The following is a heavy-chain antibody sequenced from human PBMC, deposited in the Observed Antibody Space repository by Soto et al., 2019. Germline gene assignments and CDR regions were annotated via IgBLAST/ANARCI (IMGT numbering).Heavy chain of an antibody. D-gene: IGHD3-3*01. CDR1: GGTFGNTA. Sequence: QVQLVQSGAEVKERGSSVNVSCKTSGGTFGNTAVTWVREVPGQGLEWIGGIVPLFGTANYAQKFRGRVMITADESTSTAYMDLSSLRSDDTAIYYCARDGDPGYSFWSGPLGGGRFDPWGQGTLVTVSS. J-gene: IGHJ5*02. CDR3: ARDGDPGYSFWSGPLGGGRFDP. CDR2: IVPLFGTA. V-gene: IGHV1-69*12.